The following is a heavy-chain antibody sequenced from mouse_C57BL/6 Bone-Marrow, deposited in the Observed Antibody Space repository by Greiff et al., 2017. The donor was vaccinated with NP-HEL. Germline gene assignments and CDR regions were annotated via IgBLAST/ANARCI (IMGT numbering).Heavy chain of an antibody. V-gene: IGHV14-4*01. D-gene: IGHD1-1*01. Sequence: EVQLQESGAELVRPGASVKLSCTASGFNIKDDYMHWVKQRPEQGLEWIGWIDPENGDTEYASKFQGKAPITADTSSNTAYLQLSSLTSEDTAVYYCTTPYGSLFDYWGQGTTLTVSS. J-gene: IGHJ2*01. CDR1: GFNIKDDY. CDR2: IDPENGDT. CDR3: TTPYGSLFDY.